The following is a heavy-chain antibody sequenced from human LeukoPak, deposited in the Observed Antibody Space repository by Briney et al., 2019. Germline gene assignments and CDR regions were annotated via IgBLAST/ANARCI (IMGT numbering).Heavy chain of an antibody. D-gene: IGHD3-22*01. Sequence: EASVKVSCKASGGTFSSYAISWVRQAPGQGLEWMGGIIPIFGTANYAQKFQGRVTITADKSTSTAYMELSSLRSEDTAVYYCARDAGGYYYDSSGQETAFDIWGQGTMVTVSS. V-gene: IGHV1-69*06. J-gene: IGHJ3*02. CDR2: IIPIFGTA. CDR3: ARDAGGYYYDSSGQETAFDI. CDR1: GGTFSSYA.